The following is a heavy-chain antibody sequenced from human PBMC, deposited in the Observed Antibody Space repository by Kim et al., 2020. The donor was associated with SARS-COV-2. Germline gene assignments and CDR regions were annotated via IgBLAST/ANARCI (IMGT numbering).Heavy chain of an antibody. CDR1: GFTISSYW. J-gene: IGHJ6*01. CDR2: IKQDGSEK. V-gene: IGHV3-7*01. Sequence: GGSLRLSCAASGFTISSYWMSWVRQAPGKGLEWVANIKQDGSEKYYVDSVKGRFTISRDNAKNSLYLHMNSLRAEDTAVYYCAREIKWVATIYYYYYGM. CDR3: AREIKWVATIYYYYYGM. D-gene: IGHD5-12*01.